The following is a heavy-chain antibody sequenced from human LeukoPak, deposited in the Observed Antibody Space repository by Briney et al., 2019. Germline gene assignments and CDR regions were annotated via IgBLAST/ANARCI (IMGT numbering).Heavy chain of an antibody. CDR1: GYTFTGYY. CDR2: INPNSGGT. D-gene: IGHD3-3*01. V-gene: IGHV1-2*02. CDR3: ASARLYYDFWSGYYTGASHGMDV. Sequence: GASVKVSCKASGYTFTGYYMHWVRQAPGQGLEWMGWINPNSGGTNYAQKFQGRVTMTRDTSISTAYMELSRLRSDDTAVYYCASARLYYDFWSGYYTGASHGMDVWGQGTTVTVSS. J-gene: IGHJ6*02.